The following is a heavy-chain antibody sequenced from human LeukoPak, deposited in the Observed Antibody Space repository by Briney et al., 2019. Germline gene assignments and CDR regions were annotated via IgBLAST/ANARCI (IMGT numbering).Heavy chain of an antibody. CDR3: ARGTYDRGAPGTDYFDY. CDR1: GFTFSSYG. J-gene: IGHJ4*02. CDR2: IKQDGSEK. Sequence: SGGCLRLSCAASGFTFSSYGMSWVRRAPGKGLEWVANIKQDGSEKYYVDSVKGRFTISRDNAKNSLYLQMNSLRAEDTAVYYCARGTYDRGAPGTDYFDYWGQGTLVTVSS. V-gene: IGHV3-7*01. D-gene: IGHD3-9*01.